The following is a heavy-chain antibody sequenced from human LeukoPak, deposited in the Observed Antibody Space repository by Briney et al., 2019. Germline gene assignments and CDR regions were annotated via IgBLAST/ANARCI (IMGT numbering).Heavy chain of an antibody. CDR1: GYTFTSYD. V-gene: IGHV1-8*01. J-gene: IGHJ6*02. Sequence: ASVKVSCKASGYTFTSYDINWVRQATGQGLEWMGWMNPNSGNTGYAQKFQGRVTMTRNTSISTAYMELSSLRSEDTAVYYCARDTAYYDFWSRENYYYGMDVWGQGTTVTVSS. D-gene: IGHD3-3*01. CDR3: ARDTAYYDFWSRENYYYGMDV. CDR2: MNPNSGNT.